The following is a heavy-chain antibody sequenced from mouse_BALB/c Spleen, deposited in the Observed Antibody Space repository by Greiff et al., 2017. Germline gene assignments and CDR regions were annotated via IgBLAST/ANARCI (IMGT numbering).Heavy chain of an antibody. CDR3: VRDAPRLRGDY. CDR2: IWTGGGT. D-gene: IGHD1-1*01. CDR1: GFSLTSYD. Sequence: QVQLKESGPGLVAPSQSLSITCTVSGFSLTSYDISWIRQPPGKGLEWLGVIWTGGGTNYNSAFMSRLSISKDNSKSQVFLKMNSLQTDDTAIYYCVRDAPRLRGDYWGQGTTLTVSS. V-gene: IGHV2-9-2*01. J-gene: IGHJ2*01.